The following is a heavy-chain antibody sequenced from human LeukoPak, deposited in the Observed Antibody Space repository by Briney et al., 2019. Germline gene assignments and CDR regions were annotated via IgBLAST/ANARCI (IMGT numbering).Heavy chain of an antibody. CDR3: ADYGDYGAIDY. J-gene: IGHJ4*02. CDR2: ISSSGSTM. CDR1: GFTFSSYS. V-gene: IGHV3-48*01. D-gene: IGHD4-17*01. Sequence: PGGSLRLSCAASGFTFSSYSMNWVRQPPGKGLGWISYISSSGSTMYYADSVKGRFTISRDNAKNSLYLQMNSLRAEDTAVYYCADYGDYGAIDYWGQGALVTVSS.